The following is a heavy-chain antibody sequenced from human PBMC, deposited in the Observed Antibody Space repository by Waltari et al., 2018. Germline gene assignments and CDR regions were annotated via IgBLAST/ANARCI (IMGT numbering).Heavy chain of an antibody. D-gene: IGHD2-21*02. V-gene: IGHV1-69*12. Sequence: QVQLVQSGAEVKKPGSSVKVSCKASGGTFSSYAISWVRQAPGQGLEWMGGIIPSLGTANYAQKFQGRVTITADESTSTAYMELSSLRSEDTAVYYCARQPCGGDCYSPSSIWGQGTMVTVSS. CDR2: IIPSLGTA. CDR1: GGTFSSYA. CDR3: ARQPCGGDCYSPSSI. J-gene: IGHJ3*02.